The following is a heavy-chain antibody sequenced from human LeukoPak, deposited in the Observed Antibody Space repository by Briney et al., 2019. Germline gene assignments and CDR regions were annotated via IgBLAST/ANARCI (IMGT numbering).Heavy chain of an antibody. Sequence: PSETLSLTCTVSGGTISSSSHCWVWLRLPPGMGLEWIGSINYSGNTYYKSSLKSRPTISIDTSKSQFSLNLSSVTAADTAVYYCARLDTRAANAFDIRGQGTKVTVSS. CDR1: GGTISSSSHC. J-gene: IGHJ3*02. CDR2: INYSGNT. CDR3: ARLDTRAANAFDI. D-gene: IGHD2-2*01. V-gene: IGHV4-39*01.